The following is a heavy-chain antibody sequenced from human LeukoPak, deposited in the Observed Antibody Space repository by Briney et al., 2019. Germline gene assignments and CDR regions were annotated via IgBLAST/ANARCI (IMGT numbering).Heavy chain of an antibody. CDR3: AKACSSWYPMPDDY. D-gene: IGHD6-13*01. Sequence: GSLRLSCAASGFTFSSYGMHWVRQAPGKGLEWVAFIRYDGSNKYYAGSVKGRFTISRDNSKNTPYLQMNSLRAEDTAVYYCAKACSSWYPMPDDYWGQGTLVTVSS. CDR2: IRYDGSNK. J-gene: IGHJ4*02. CDR1: GFTFSSYG. V-gene: IGHV3-30*02.